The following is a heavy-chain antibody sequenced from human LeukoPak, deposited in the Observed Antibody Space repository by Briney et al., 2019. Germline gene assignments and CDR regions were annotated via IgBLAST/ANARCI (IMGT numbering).Heavy chain of an antibody. J-gene: IGHJ4*02. V-gene: IGHV3-53*01. Sequence: PGGSLRLSCAASGFIDSSNYMSGVRQARGKGREGVSGIYSGGCTYYADSVKGRFTISRDNSKNTLYLQMNSLRAEDTAVYYCARSGYYYDSSGFAGFFAYWGQGTLVSVSS. CDR1: GFIDSSNY. D-gene: IGHD3-22*01. CDR2: IYSGGCT. CDR3: ARSGYYYDSSGFAGFFAY.